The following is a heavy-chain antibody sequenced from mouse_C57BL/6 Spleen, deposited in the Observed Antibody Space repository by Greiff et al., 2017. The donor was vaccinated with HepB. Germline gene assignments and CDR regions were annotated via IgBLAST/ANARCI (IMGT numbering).Heavy chain of an antibody. CDR1: GFTFSDFY. D-gene: IGHD2-14*01. CDR2: SRNKANDYTT. V-gene: IGHV7-1*01. CDR3: ARDAKVPFDY. Sequence: EVQGVESGGGLVQSGRSLRLSCATSGFTFSDFYMEWVRQAPGKGLEWIAASRNKANDYTTEYSASVKGRFIVSRDTSQSILYLQMNALRAEDTAIYYCARDAKVPFDYWGQGTTLTVSS. J-gene: IGHJ2*01.